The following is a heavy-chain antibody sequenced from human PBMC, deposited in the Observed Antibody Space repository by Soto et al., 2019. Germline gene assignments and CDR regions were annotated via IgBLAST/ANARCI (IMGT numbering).Heavy chain of an antibody. Sequence: SETLSLTCAVYGGSFSGYYWSWIRQPPGKGLEWIGEINHSGSTNYNPSLKSRVTISVDTSKNQFSLKLSSVTAADTAVYYCERGRSKDYYYYYYMDGWGKGTTVTVSS. CDR3: ERGRSKDYYYYYYMDG. V-gene: IGHV4-34*01. CDR2: INHSGST. CDR1: GGSFSGYY. J-gene: IGHJ6*03.